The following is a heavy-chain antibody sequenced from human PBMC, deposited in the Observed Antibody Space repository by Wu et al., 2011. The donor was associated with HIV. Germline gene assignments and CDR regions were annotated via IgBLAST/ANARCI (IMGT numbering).Heavy chain of an antibody. CDR3: ARGTRVAVLLGSWFHP. CDR1: GDTFTNYA. Sequence: QVQLVQSGAEVKKPGSSVKVSCKASGDTFTNYAISWVRQAPGQGLEWMGRIMPIFGTANYAQKFQGRVTITTDESTSTAYMELNSLNSEDTAVYFCARGTRVAVLLGSWFHPWGQGTPVIVSS. D-gene: IGHD2-15*01. CDR2: IMPIFGTA. V-gene: IGHV1-69*18. J-gene: IGHJ5*02.